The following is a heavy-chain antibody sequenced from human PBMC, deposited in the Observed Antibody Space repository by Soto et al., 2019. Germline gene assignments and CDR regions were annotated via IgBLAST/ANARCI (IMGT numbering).Heavy chain of an antibody. J-gene: IGHJ4*02. V-gene: IGHV4-39*01. Sequence: SETLSLTCTVSWGTISSNYYYWGWIRQPPGKGLEWIGSIYYSGSTYYNPSLKSRVTISVDTSKNQFSLKLSSVTAADTAVYYCARPSGSYLYYFDYWGQGTLVTVSS. CDR3: ARPSGSYLYYFDY. CDR2: IYYSGST. D-gene: IGHD1-26*01. CDR1: WGTISSNYYY.